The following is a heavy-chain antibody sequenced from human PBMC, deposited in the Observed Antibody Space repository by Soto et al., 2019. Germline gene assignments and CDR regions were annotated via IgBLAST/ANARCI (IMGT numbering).Heavy chain of an antibody. V-gene: IGHV1-69*01. CDR2: IIPIFGTA. CDR1: GGTFSSYA. CDR3: AREPMSSGYRHRHYFDY. Sequence: QVQLVQSGAEVKKPGSSVKVSCKASGGTFSSYAISWVRQAPGQGLEWMGGIIPIFGTANYAQKSQGRVTITADESTSTAYMELSSLRSEDTAVYYCAREPMSSGYRHRHYFDYWGQGTLVTVSS. J-gene: IGHJ4*02. D-gene: IGHD5-12*01.